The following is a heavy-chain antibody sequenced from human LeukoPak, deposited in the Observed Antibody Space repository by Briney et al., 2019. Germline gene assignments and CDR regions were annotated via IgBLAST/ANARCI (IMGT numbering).Heavy chain of an antibody. Sequence: SETLSLTCAVYGGSFSGYYWSWIRQPPGKGLEWIGEINHSGSTNYNPSLKSRVIISVDTSKNQFSLKLSSVTAADTAVYYCARGGFNMDAFDIWGQGTMVTVSS. D-gene: IGHD2/OR15-2a*01. CDR1: GGSFSGYY. CDR2: INHSGST. V-gene: IGHV4-34*01. J-gene: IGHJ3*02. CDR3: ARGGFNMDAFDI.